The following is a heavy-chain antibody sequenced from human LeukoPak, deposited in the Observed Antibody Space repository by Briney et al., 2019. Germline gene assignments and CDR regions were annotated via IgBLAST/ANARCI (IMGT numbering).Heavy chain of an antibody. J-gene: IGHJ5*02. Sequence: GGSLRLSCAASGFTFSSYWMSWVRQAPGKGLEWVANIKQDGSEKYYVDSVKGRFTISRDNAKNSLYLQMNSLRAEDTAVYFCAKTISGYCSRTSCLNWFDPWGQGTLVTVSS. CDR1: GFTFSSYW. D-gene: IGHD2-2*03. CDR3: AKTISGYCSRTSCLNWFDP. V-gene: IGHV3-7*05. CDR2: IKQDGSEK.